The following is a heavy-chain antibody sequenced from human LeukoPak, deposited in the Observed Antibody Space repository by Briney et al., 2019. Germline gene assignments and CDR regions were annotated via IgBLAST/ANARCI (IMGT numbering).Heavy chain of an antibody. CDR2: ISGSGGGT. Sequence: GGSLRLSCAASGFTFRSYATGWVRQAPEKGLEWVSTISGSGGGTYYADSVKGRFTISRDDSKNTLYLQMNSLRAEDTAVYYCVKDLRWYRNNCFESWGQGTLVTVSS. J-gene: IGHJ4*02. CDR3: VKDLRWYRNNCFES. D-gene: IGHD2-15*01. V-gene: IGHV3-23*01. CDR1: GFTFRSYA.